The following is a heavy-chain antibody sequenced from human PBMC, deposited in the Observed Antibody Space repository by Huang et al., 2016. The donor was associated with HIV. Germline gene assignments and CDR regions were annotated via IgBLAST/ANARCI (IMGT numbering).Heavy chain of an antibody. CDR3: ARDWSFGSSTSPAD. CDR2: INPKRGGK. D-gene: IGHD6-6*01. J-gene: IGHJ4*02. V-gene: IGHV1-2*02. CDR1: GYTFTDSN. Sequence: QVQLVQSGAEVKNPGASVRVSCKASGYTFTDSNIHWVRQAPGQGLEWRGWINPKRGGKSSAQRFQGRITMTRDTTISTVHMDLRRIQSDDTAVYFCARDWSFGSSTSPADWGQGTLVTVSS.